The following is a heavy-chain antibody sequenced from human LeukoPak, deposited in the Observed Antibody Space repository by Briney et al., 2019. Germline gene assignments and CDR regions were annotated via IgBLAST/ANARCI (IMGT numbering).Heavy chain of an antibody. CDR3: AKSPDTWNYGFLDY. Sequence: GGSLRLSCAASGFTFSSYGMDWVRQAPGKGLEWVALISYDGSNKYYADSVKGRFTISRDNSKNTMYLQMNSLRAEDTAVYYCAKSPDTWNYGFLDYWGQGTLVTVSS. J-gene: IGHJ4*02. CDR1: GFTFSSYG. D-gene: IGHD1-7*01. CDR2: ISYDGSNK. V-gene: IGHV3-30*18.